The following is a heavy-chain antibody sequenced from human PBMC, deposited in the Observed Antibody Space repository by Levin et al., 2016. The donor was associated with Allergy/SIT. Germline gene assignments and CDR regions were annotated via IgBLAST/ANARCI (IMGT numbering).Heavy chain of an antibody. V-gene: IGHV4-59*01. J-gene: IGHJ5*02. CDR3: ARTYFQIQLWP. CDR2: IYYSGST. Sequence: WIRQPPGKGLEWIGYIYYSGSTNYNPSLKSRVTISVDTSKNQFSLKLSSVTAADTAVYYCARTYFQIQLWPWGQGTLVTVSS. D-gene: IGHD5-18*01.